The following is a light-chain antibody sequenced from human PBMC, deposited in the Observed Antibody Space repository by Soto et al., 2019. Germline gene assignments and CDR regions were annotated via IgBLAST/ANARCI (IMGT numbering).Light chain of an antibody. J-gene: IGKJ1*01. CDR2: DAS. V-gene: IGKV1-33*01. CDR3: QQYGSSPWT. Sequence: DIQMTHAPASLCASVGDRVTITCQASQDISNYLNWYQQKPGKAPKLLIYDASNLETGVPSRFSGSGSGTDFTLTISRLEPEDFAVYYCQQYGSSPWTFGQGTKVDIK. CDR1: QDISNY.